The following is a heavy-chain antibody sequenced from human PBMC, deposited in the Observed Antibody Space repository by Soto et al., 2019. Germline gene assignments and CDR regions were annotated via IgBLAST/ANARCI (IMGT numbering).Heavy chain of an antibody. Sequence: ASVKVSCKASGYTITSYGISWVRQAPGQGIEWMGWISAYNGNTNYAQKLQGRVTMTTDTSTSTAYMELRSLRSDDTAVYYCARAIRVICAFDIWGKGTMVTVS. V-gene: IGHV1-18*04. CDR2: ISAYNGNT. D-gene: IGHD3-16*02. J-gene: IGHJ3*02. CDR3: ARAIRVICAFDI. CDR1: GYTITSYG.